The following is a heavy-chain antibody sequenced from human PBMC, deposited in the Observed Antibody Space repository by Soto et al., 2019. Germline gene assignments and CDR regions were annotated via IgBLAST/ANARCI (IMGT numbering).Heavy chain of an antibody. Sequence: SETLSLTCAVYGGSFSGYYWSWIRQPPGKGLEWIGEINHSGSTNYNPSPKSRVTISVDTSKNQFSLKLSSVTAEDTAVYYCARPTYYYDSSGPPAYWGQGTLVTVSS. J-gene: IGHJ4*02. CDR1: GGSFSGYY. CDR2: INHSGST. CDR3: ARPTYYYDSSGPPAY. V-gene: IGHV4-34*01. D-gene: IGHD3-22*01.